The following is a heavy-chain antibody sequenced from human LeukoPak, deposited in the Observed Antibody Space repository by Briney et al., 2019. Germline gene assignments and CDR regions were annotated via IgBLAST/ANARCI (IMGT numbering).Heavy chain of an antibody. J-gene: IGHJ6*04. D-gene: IGHD3-10*02. CDR3: AELGITMIGGV. CDR1: GFTFSSYA. V-gene: IGHV3-23*01. Sequence: GGSLRLSCAASGFTFSSYAMSWVRQAPGKGLEWVSTISGSGGTTYYADSVKGRFSISRDNSKNTLYLHMNSLRAEDTAVYYCAELGITMIGGVWGKGTTVTISS. CDR2: ISGSGGTT.